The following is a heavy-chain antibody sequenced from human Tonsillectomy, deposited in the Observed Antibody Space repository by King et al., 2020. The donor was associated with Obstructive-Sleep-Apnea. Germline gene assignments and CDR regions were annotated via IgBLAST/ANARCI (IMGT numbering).Heavy chain of an antibody. J-gene: IGHJ5*02. CDR2: IISSSSTI. CDR3: ARGLDCSSTSCYESWFDP. V-gene: IGHV3-48*01. D-gene: IGHD2-2*01. Sequence: EQLVQSGGGLVQPGGSLRLSCAASGFTFSSYSMNWVRQAPGKGLEWVSYIISSSSTIYYADSVKGRFTISRDNAKNSLYLQMNSLRAEDTAVYYCARGLDCSSTSCYESWFDPWGQGTLVTVSS. CDR1: GFTFSSYS.